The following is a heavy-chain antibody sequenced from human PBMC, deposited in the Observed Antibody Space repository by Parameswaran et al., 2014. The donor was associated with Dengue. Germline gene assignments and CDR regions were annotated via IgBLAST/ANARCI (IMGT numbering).Heavy chain of an antibody. V-gene: IGHV1-8*01. Sequence: PGASVKVSCKASGYTFTSYDINWVRQATGQGLEWMGWMNPNSGNTGYAQKFQGRVTMTRNTSISTAYMELSSLRSEDTAVYYCAREWGATVVMVLDYWGQGTLVTVSS. J-gene: IGHJ4*02. CDR3: AREWGATVVMVLDY. CDR1: GYTFTSYD. D-gene: IGHD4-23*01. CDR2: MNPNSGNT.